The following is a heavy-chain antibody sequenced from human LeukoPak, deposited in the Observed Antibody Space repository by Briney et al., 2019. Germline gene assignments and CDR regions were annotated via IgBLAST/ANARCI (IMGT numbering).Heavy chain of an antibody. V-gene: IGHV4-59*01. J-gene: IGHJ3*02. Sequence: PSETLSLTCTVSGDSMSDYFWTWIRQPPGKGLEWIGDIFYSGNTNYNPSLKSRVSISIDMSKSQFSLNLTSMTAADTAVYYCARVHAYSYGSGVFDIWGQGTMVTVSS. CDR1: GDSMSDYF. CDR2: IFYSGNT. CDR3: ARVHAYSYGSGVFDI. D-gene: IGHD3-10*01.